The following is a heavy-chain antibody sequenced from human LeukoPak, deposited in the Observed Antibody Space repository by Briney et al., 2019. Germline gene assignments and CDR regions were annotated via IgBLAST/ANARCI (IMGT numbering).Heavy chain of an antibody. Sequence: GASVKVSCKASGYTFTGYCMHWVRQAPGQGLEWMGWINPNSGGTNYAQKFQGRVTMTRDTSISTAYMELSRLRSDDTAVYYCARDLSSSWYNWFDPWGQGTLVTVSS. D-gene: IGHD6-13*01. J-gene: IGHJ5*02. V-gene: IGHV1-2*02. CDR3: ARDLSSSWYNWFDP. CDR1: GYTFTGYC. CDR2: INPNSGGT.